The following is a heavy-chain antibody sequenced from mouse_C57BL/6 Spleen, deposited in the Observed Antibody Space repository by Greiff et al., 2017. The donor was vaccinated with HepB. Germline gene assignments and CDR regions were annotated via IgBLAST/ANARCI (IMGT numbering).Heavy chain of an antibody. V-gene: IGHV1-80*01. Sequence: VQLQQSGAELVKPGASVKISCKASGYAFSSYWMNWVKQRPGKGLEWIGQIYPGEGDTNYNGKFKGKATLTADKSSSTAYMQLSSLTSEDSAVYFCARSPPNWDFDYWGQGTTLTVSS. D-gene: IGHD4-1*01. J-gene: IGHJ2*01. CDR1: GYAFSSYW. CDR2: IYPGEGDT. CDR3: ARSPPNWDFDY.